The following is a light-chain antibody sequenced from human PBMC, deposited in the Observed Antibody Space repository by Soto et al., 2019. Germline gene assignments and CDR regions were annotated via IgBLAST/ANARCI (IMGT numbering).Light chain of an antibody. CDR1: SSDVGGYNY. CDR2: EVS. Sequence: QSVLTQPASVSGSTGQSITIYCTGTSSDVGGYNYVSWYQQHPGKAPKLMIYEVSNRPSGVSNRFSGSKSGNTASLTISGLQAEDEADYYCSSYTSSSTRVFGGGTKLTVL. CDR3: SSYTSSSTRV. J-gene: IGLJ3*02. V-gene: IGLV2-14*01.